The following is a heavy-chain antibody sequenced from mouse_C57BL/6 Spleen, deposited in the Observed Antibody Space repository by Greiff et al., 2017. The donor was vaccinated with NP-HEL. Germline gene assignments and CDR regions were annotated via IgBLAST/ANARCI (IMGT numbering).Heavy chain of an antibody. D-gene: IGHD2-4*01. CDR2: INPNNGGT. J-gene: IGHJ4*01. Sequence: EVQLQQSGPELVKPGASVKISCKASGYTFTDYYMNWVKQSHGKSLEWIGDINPNNGGTSYNQKFKGKATLTVDKSSSTAYMELRSLTSEDSAVYYCARGGSYYDYDPYAMDYWGQRTSVTVSS. CDR3: ARGGSYYDYDPYAMDY. CDR1: GYTFTDYY. V-gene: IGHV1-26*01.